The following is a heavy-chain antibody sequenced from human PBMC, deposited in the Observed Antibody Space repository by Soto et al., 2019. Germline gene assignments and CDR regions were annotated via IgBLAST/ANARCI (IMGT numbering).Heavy chain of an antibody. D-gene: IGHD2-15*01. V-gene: IGHV3-23*01. J-gene: IGHJ4*02. Sequence: GGSLRLSCAASGFTFSSNAMTWVRQAPGKGLEWVSAISGSGGSIYYADSVKGRFTISRDNSQNTLYLQMNSLRAEDTAVYYCAKDRGSSPKRGCQCDYWGQGTLVTVSS. CDR2: ISGSGGSI. CDR3: AKDRGSSPKRGCQCDY. CDR1: GFTFSSNA.